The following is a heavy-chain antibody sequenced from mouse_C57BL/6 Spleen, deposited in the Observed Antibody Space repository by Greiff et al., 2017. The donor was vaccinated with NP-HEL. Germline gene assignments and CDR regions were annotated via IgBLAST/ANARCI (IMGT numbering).Heavy chain of an antibody. D-gene: IGHD1-1*01. CDR1: GYTFTSYW. CDR3: ASRDGSSPAWFAY. V-gene: IGHV1-50*01. J-gene: IGHJ3*01. Sequence: VQLQQPGAELVKPGASVKLSCKASGYTFTSYWMQWVNQRPGQGLEWIGEIDPSDSYTNYNQKFKGKATLTVDTSSSTAYMQLSSLTSEDSAVYYCASRDGSSPAWFAYWGQGTLVTVSA. CDR2: IDPSDSYT.